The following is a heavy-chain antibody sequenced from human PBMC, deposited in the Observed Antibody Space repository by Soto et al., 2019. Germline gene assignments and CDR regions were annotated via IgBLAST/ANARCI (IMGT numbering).Heavy chain of an antibody. Sequence: ASVKVSCKASGYTFTSYAMHWVRQAPGQRLEWMGWINAGNGNTKYSQKFQGRVTITRDTSASTAYMELSSLRSEDTAVYYCARDGYYYGSGSYYYYYGMDVWGQGTTVTVSS. CDR2: INAGNGNT. D-gene: IGHD3-10*01. J-gene: IGHJ6*02. V-gene: IGHV1-3*01. CDR3: ARDGYYYGSGSYYYYYGMDV. CDR1: GYTFTSYA.